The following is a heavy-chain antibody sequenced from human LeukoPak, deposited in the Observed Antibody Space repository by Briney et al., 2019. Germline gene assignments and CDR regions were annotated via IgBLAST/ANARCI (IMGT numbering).Heavy chain of an antibody. D-gene: IGHD4-23*01. CDR1: GFTFSTYG. Sequence: GGSLRLSCAASGFTFSTYGMHWVRQAPGKGLEWVAVIWSDGSNKYYTDSVKGRFTISRDNSKNTLYLQMNSLRAEDTAVYYCAKAVGPFDYWGQGTLVTVSS. J-gene: IGHJ4*02. CDR3: AKAVGPFDY. V-gene: IGHV3-33*06. CDR2: IWSDGSNK.